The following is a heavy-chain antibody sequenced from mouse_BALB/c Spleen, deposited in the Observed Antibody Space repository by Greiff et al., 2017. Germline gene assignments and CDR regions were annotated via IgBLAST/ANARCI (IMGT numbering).Heavy chain of an antibody. V-gene: IGHV1-39*01. CDR1: GYSFTDYI. Sequence: VQLQQTGPELVKPGASVKISCKASGYSFTDYIMLWVKQSHGKSLEWIGNINPYYGSTSYNLKFKGKATLTVDKSSSTAYMQLNSLTSEDSAVYYCARYYDEGVFMDYWGQGTSVTVSS. D-gene: IGHD2-4*01. CDR3: ARYYDEGVFMDY. J-gene: IGHJ4*01. CDR2: INPYYGST.